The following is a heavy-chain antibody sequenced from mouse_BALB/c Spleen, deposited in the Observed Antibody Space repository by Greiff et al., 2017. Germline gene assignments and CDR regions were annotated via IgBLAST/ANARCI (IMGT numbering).Heavy chain of an antibody. D-gene: IGHD1-1*01. V-gene: IGHV3-2*02. Sequence: DVQLVESGPGLVKPSQSLSLTCTVTGYSITSDYAWNWIRQFPGNKLEWMGYISYSGSTSYNPSLQSRISITRDTSKNQFFLQLNSVTTEDTATYYCARHYYYGSSWYFDVWGAGTTVTVSS. J-gene: IGHJ1*01. CDR3: ARHYYYGSSWYFDV. CDR1: GYSITSDYA. CDR2: ISYSGST.